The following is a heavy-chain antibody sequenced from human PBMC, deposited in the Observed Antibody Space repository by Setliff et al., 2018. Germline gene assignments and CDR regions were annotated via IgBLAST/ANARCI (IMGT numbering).Heavy chain of an antibody. CDR1: GGSISSSSYY. D-gene: IGHD1-1*01. J-gene: IGHJ4*02. V-gene: IGHV4-39*01. CDR2: IYYSGST. Sequence: PSETLSLTCTVSGGSISSSSYYWGWIRQPPGKGLEWIGSIYYSGSTYYSPSLKSRVTISVDTSKNQFSLRLNSVTASDTAVYYCATTGTYRYFDYWGQGTLVTVSS. CDR3: ATTGTYRYFDY.